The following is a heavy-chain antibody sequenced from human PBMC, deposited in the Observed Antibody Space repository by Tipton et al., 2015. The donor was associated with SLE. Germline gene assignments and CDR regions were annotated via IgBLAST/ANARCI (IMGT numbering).Heavy chain of an antibody. CDR3: ALAAGRGNWFDP. V-gene: IGHV4-59*12. J-gene: IGHJ5*02. Sequence: LRLSCTVSGGSISSYYWRWVRQPPGKGLEWIGYIYYSGSTNYNPSLKSRVTISVDTSKNQFSLKLSSVTAADTAVYYCALAAGRGNWFDPWGQGTLVTVSS. CDR2: IYYSGST. D-gene: IGHD6-13*01. CDR1: GGSISSYY.